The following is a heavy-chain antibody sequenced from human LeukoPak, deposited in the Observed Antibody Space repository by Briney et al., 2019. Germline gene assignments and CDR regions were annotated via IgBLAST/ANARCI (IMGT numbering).Heavy chain of an antibody. CDR3: ARPNYVDTAMFDY. CDR1: GYTFTDYH. CDR2: INPNSGGT. D-gene: IGHD5-18*01. V-gene: IGHV1-2*02. J-gene: IGHJ4*02. Sequence: ASVRVSCKASGYTFTDYHMHWVRQAPGQGLEWMGWINPNSGGTNYAQKFQGRVTMTRDTSISTAYMELSRLRSDDTAVYYCARPNYVDTAMFDYWGQGTLVTVSS.